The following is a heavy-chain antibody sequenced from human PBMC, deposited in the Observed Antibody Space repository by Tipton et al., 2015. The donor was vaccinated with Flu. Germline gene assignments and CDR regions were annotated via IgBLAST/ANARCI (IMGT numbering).Heavy chain of an antibody. CDR2: IYTSGST. J-gene: IGHJ6*02. Sequence: TLSLTCTVPGGSISSYYWSWIRQPAGKGLEWIGRIYTSGSTNYNPSLKSRVTMSVDTSKNQFSLKLSSVTAADTAVYYCARDTPRYSYYYYYYGMDVWGQGTTVTVSS. D-gene: IGHD2-15*01. CDR3: ARDTPRYSYYYYYYGMDV. V-gene: IGHV4-4*07. CDR1: GGSISSYY.